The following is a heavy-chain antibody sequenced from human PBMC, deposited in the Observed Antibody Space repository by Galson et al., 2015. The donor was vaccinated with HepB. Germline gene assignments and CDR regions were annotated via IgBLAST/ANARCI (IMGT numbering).Heavy chain of an antibody. V-gene: IGHV3-23*01. Sequence: SLRLSCAASGFTFDNYAMSWVRQAPGKGLEWVSGISGSGLTTYYLDSVKGRFTVSRDNSRSTVYMQMNSLRADDTAVYYCATRAPLSPETTSGRYFDPWGQGTLVTVSS. CDR3: ATRAPLSPETTSGRYFDP. D-gene: IGHD3-9*01. J-gene: IGHJ5*02. CDR1: GFTFDNYA. CDR2: ISGSGLTT.